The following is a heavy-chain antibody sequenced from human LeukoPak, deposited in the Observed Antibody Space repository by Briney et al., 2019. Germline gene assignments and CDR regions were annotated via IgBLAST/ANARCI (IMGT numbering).Heavy chain of an antibody. CDR2: IYYSGRT. CDR1: GGSISSSSYY. V-gene: IGHV4-39*01. CDR3: ARLNPYWLRHYYDSRDFDY. J-gene: IGHJ4*02. Sequence: DPSETLSLTCTVSGGSISSSSYYWGWIRQPPGKGLEWIGSIYYSGRTYYNPSLKSRVTISVGTSKNQFSLKLSSVTAADTAVYYCARLNPYWLRHYYDSRDFDYWGQGTLVTVSS. D-gene: IGHD3-22*01.